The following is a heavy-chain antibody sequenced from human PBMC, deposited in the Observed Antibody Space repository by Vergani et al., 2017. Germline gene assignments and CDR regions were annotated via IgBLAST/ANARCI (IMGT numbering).Heavy chain of an antibody. CDR3: VRARCSGPCFMSNWFDS. V-gene: IGHV3-74*01. J-gene: IGHJ5*01. CDR1: GFSFSGYW. CDR2: IKSDGSIT. D-gene: IGHD5-12*01. Sequence: EVQLVESGGGLIHPGGSLRLSCEGSGFSFSGYWMHWVRQSPEKGLVWVSRIKSDGSITNYADSVKGRFTISRDNAKNTLYLEMNSLRGDDTAIYYCVRARCSGPCFMSNWFDSCRQGTLVTVSS.